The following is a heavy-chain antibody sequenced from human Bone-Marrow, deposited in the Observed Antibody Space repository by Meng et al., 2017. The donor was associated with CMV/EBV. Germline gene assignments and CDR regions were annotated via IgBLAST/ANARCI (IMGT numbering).Heavy chain of an antibody. CDR1: FSDYY. CDR2: ISSSSSNT. CDR3: ARAEVLITIFGVVINGFDY. V-gene: IGHV3-11*06. J-gene: IGHJ4*02. D-gene: IGHD3-3*01. Sequence: FSDYYMSCICQAPWKGLEWVSYISSSSSNTNDADSVKGRFTISRDNAKNSLYLQMNSLRAEDTAVYYCARAEVLITIFGVVINGFDYWGQGTLVTVSS.